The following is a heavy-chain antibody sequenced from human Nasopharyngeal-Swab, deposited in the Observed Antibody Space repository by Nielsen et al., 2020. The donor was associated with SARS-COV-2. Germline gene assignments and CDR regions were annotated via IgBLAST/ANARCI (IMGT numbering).Heavy chain of an antibody. D-gene: IGHD1-26*01. J-gene: IGHJ4*02. CDR2: ISYDGSNK. Sequence: GGSLRLSCAASGFTFTSYAMHWARQAPGQGLEWMAVISYDGSNKYYADSVKGRFTISRDNSKNTLYLQMNSLRAEDTAVYYCARVRVGTTNFDYWGQGTLVTVSS. CDR3: ARVRVGTTNFDY. CDR1: GFTFTSYA. V-gene: IGHV3-30-3*01.